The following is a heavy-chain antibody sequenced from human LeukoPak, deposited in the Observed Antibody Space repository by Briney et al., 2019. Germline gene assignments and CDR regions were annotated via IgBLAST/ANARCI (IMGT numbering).Heavy chain of an antibody. D-gene: IGHD5-18*01. Sequence: GGSLRLSCAASGFTFSNYAMNWVRQAPGKGLEWVSSISGSGGNTYYADSVKGRFTISRDNSKNTLYLQMNSLRAEDTAVYCCAKEGDTAMVRRGYWGQGTLVTVSS. V-gene: IGHV3-23*01. CDR2: ISGSGGNT. CDR3: AKEGDTAMVRRGY. CDR1: GFTFSNYA. J-gene: IGHJ4*02.